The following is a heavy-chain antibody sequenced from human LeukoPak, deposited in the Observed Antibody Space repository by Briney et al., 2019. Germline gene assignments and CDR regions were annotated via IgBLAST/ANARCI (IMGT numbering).Heavy chain of an antibody. CDR1: GFTFSSYA. CDR2: ISYDGSNK. CDR3: ARMAAAGDDY. D-gene: IGHD6-13*01. V-gene: IGHV3-30-3*01. Sequence: GGSLRLSCAASGFTFSSYAMHWVRQAPGKGLEWVAVISYDGSNKYYADSVKGRLTISRDNSKNTLYLQMNSLRAEDTAVYYCARMAAAGDDYWGQGTLVTVSS. J-gene: IGHJ4*02.